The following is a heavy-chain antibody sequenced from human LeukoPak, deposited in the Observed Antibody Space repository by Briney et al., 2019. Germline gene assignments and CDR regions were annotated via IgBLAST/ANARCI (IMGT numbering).Heavy chain of an antibody. V-gene: IGHV3-30*03. J-gene: IGHJ3*02. Sequence: GRSPRLSCAASGITFSSYGMHWVRQAPGKGLEWVAVISYDGSKKYYADSVKGRFTISRDNSKNTLYLQMNSLRAEDTAVYYCAAYYSDYVSGAFDIWGQGTMVTVSS. CDR1: GITFSSYG. CDR3: AAYYSDYVSGAFDI. D-gene: IGHD4-11*01. CDR2: ISYDGSKK.